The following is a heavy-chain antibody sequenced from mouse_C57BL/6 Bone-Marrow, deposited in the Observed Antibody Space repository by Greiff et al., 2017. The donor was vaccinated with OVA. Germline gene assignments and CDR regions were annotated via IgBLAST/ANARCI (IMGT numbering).Heavy chain of an antibody. CDR2: IDPSDSET. V-gene: IGHV1-52*01. CDR1: GYTFTSYW. CDR3: ARLRYYYGFDY. D-gene: IGHD1-1*01. Sequence: QVQLQQPGAELVRPGSSVKLSCKASGYTFTSYWMHWVKQRPIQGLEWIGNIDPSDSETHYNQKFKDKATLTVDKSSSTAYMQLSSLTSEDSAVYYCARLRYYYGFDYWGQGTTLTVSS. J-gene: IGHJ2*01.